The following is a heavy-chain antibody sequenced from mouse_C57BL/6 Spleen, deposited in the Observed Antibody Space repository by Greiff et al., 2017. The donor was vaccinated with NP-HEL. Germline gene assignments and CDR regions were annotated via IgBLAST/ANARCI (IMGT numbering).Heavy chain of an antibody. CDR2: IDPSDSYT. CDR1: GYTFTSYW. V-gene: IGHV1-59*01. CDR3: ARNHHYYGSSYFDY. D-gene: IGHD1-1*01. Sequence: QVQLQQPGAELVRPGPSVKLSCKASGYTFTSYWMHWVRQRPGHGLEWIGVIDPSDSYTNYNQKFKGKATLTVDTSSSTAYMQLSSLTSEDSAVYYCARNHHYYGSSYFDYWGQGTTLTVSS. J-gene: IGHJ2*01.